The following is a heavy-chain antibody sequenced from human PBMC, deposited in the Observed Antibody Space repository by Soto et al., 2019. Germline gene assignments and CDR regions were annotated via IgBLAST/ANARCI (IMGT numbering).Heavy chain of an antibody. V-gene: IGHV5-51*01. CDR3: ARLGGAAAGSQLHYLFDY. Sequence: PGESLKISCKGSGYSFTSYWIGWVRQMPGKGLEWMGIIYPGDSDTRYSPSFQGQVTISADKSISTAYLQWSSLKASDTAMYYCARLGGAAAGSQLHYLFDYWGQGTLVTVSS. CDR2: IYPGDSDT. J-gene: IGHJ4*02. D-gene: IGHD6-13*01. CDR1: GYSFTSYW.